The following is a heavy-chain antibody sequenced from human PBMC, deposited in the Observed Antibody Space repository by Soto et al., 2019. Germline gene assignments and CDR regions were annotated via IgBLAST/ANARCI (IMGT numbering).Heavy chain of an antibody. V-gene: IGHV1-69*06. CDR2: IIPVLGPA. J-gene: IGHJ4*02. Sequence: QVQLVQSGAEVRKPGSSVKVSYKASGVTYNTFAVSWVRQAPGQGLEWMGGIIPVLGPAFYAQKFQGRVMITADKSTSTAYLELTSLRSEDTAVYYCVRAAKRYFDYWGQGTLVTVSS. CDR3: VRAAKRYFDY. D-gene: IGHD6-25*01. CDR1: GVTYNTFA.